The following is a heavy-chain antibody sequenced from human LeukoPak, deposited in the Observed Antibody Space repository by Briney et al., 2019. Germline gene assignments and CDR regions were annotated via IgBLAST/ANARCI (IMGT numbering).Heavy chain of an antibody. D-gene: IGHD6-19*01. CDR2: ISWDSGTI. CDR3: AKDRVAGIGYWFFDL. CDR1: GFTFDDYA. V-gene: IGHV3-9*01. J-gene: IGHJ2*01. Sequence: GGSLRLSCAGSGFTFDDYAKHWVRQAPGKGLEWVSGISWDSGTIVYADSVKGRFTISRDNSKNSLYLQMNSLRAEDTAFYYCAKDRVAGIGYWFFDLWGRGTLVTVSS.